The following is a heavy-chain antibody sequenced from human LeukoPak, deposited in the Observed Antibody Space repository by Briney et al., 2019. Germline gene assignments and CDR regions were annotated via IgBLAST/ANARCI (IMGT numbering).Heavy chain of an antibody. Sequence: SVKVSCKASGGTFSSYTISWVRQAPGQGLGWMGRIIPILGIANYAQKFQGRVTITTDESTSTAYMELSSLRSEDTAVYYCARPLPRRYSSSWMDAFDIWGQGTMVTVSS. J-gene: IGHJ3*02. V-gene: IGHV1-69*02. CDR3: ARPLPRRYSSSWMDAFDI. CDR2: IIPILGIA. D-gene: IGHD6-13*01. CDR1: GGTFSSYT.